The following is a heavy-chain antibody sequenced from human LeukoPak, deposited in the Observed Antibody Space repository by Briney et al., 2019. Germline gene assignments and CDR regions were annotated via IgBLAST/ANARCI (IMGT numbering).Heavy chain of an antibody. CDR3: AKDHCGGDCYSWDY. V-gene: IGHV3-33*06. D-gene: IGHD2-21*02. CDR1: GFTFSNAW. J-gene: IGHJ4*02. Sequence: GGSLRLSCAASGFTFSNAWMSWVRQAPGKGLEWVAVIWYDGSNKYYADSVKGRFTISRDNSKNTLYLQMNSLRAEDTAVYYCAKDHCGGDCYSWDYWGQGTLVTVSS. CDR2: IWYDGSNK.